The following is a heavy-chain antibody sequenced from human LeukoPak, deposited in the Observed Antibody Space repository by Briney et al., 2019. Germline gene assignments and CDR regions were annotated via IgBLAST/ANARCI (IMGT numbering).Heavy chain of an antibody. CDR1: GFTFSSYS. D-gene: IGHD6-13*01. CDR2: ISSSSSYI. Sequence: GGSLRLSCAASGFTFSSYSMNWVRQAPGKGLEWVSSISSSSSYIYYAESVKGRFTIARDNAKNSLYLQMNSLRAEDTAVYYCARGAIDTEYSSSWYWDFDYWGQGTLVTVSS. J-gene: IGHJ4*02. CDR3: ARGAIDTEYSSSWYWDFDY. V-gene: IGHV3-21*01.